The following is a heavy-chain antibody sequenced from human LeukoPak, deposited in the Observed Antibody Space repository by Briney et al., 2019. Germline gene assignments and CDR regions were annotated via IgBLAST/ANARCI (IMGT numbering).Heavy chain of an antibody. D-gene: IGHD4-17*01. V-gene: IGHV3-23*01. CDR1: GFTFGDYV. CDR2: ISGSGGST. CDR3: AKEIWPTVTTPGRTYFDY. J-gene: IGHJ4*02. Sequence: GGSLRLSCTASGFTFGDYVMSWVRQAPGKGLEWVSGISGSGGSTQYADSVKGRFTISRDNAKNSLYLQMNSLRDEDTAVYYCAKEIWPTVTTPGRTYFDYWGQGTLVTVSS.